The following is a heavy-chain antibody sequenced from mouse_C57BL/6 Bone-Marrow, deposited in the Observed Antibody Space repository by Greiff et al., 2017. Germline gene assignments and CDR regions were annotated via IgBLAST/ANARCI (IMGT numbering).Heavy chain of an antibody. Sequence: EVQLQQSGPELVKPGASVKISCKASGYTFTDYYMNWVKQSHGKSLEWIGDINPNNGGTSYNQKFKGKATLTVDKSSSTAYMELRSLTSEDSAVYYCARKRGLLLFDYWGQGTTLTVSS. J-gene: IGHJ2*01. D-gene: IGHD2-10*01. V-gene: IGHV1-26*01. CDR3: ARKRGLLLFDY. CDR2: INPNNGGT. CDR1: GYTFTDYY.